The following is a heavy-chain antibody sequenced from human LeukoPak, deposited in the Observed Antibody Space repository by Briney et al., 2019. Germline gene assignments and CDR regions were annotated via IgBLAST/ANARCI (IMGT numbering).Heavy chain of an antibody. CDR2: IYTSGST. CDR1: GGSISSYY. CDR3: ARDPGWELPYYHGMDV. D-gene: IGHD1-26*01. Sequence: SSETLSLTCTVSGGSISSYYWSWIRQPAGKGLEWIGRIYTSGSTNYNPSLKSRVTMSVDTSKNQFSLKLSSVTAADTAVYYCARDPGWELPYYHGMDVWGQGTTVTVSS. J-gene: IGHJ6*02. V-gene: IGHV4-4*07.